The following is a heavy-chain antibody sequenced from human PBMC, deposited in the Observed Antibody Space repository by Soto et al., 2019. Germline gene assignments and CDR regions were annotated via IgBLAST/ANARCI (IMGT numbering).Heavy chain of an antibody. D-gene: IGHD6-13*01. V-gene: IGHV4-59*01. CDR1: GGSISSYY. Sequence: SETLSLTCTVSGGSISSYYWSWIRQPPGKGLEWIGYIYYSGSTNYNPSLKSRVTISVDTSKNQFSLKLSSVTAADTAVYHCARASSWYASFDYWGQGTLVTVSS. CDR3: ARASSWYASFDY. J-gene: IGHJ4*02. CDR2: IYYSGST.